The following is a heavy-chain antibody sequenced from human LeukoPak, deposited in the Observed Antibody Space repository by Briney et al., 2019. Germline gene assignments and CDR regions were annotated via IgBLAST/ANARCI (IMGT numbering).Heavy chain of an antibody. Sequence: GGSLRLSCVASEFTFSKYWMHWVRQARGKGLVSVSRINNDGSRTTYADSVKGRFTISRDNSKNTLYLQMNSLRAEDTAVYYCARGVRGVNPYYYYGMDVWGQGTTVTVSS. D-gene: IGHD3-10*01. J-gene: IGHJ6*02. V-gene: IGHV3-74*01. CDR3: ARGVRGVNPYYYYGMDV. CDR2: INNDGSRT. CDR1: EFTFSKYW.